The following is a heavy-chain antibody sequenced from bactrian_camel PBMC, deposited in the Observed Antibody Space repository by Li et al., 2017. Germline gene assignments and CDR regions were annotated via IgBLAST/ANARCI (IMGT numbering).Heavy chain of an antibody. D-gene: IGHD2*01. Sequence: VQLVESGRGSVQAGGSLRLTCAASGRTDSYNVMGWFRQAPGKERGGVAARYTGDDKAYYADSVKGRFTISQDNAKNTVYLQMNSLKPEDTAMYYCAARGPYCYTKLSVADFTYWGQGTQVTVS. J-gene: IGHJ6*01. CDR1: GRTDSYNV. V-gene: IGHV3S63*01. CDR3: AARGPYCYTKLSVADFTY. CDR2: RYTGDDKA.